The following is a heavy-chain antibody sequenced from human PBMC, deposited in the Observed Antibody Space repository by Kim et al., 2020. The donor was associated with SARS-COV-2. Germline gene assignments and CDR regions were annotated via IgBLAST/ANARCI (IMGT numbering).Heavy chain of an antibody. V-gene: IGHV3-53*01. J-gene: IGHJ2*01. Sequence: VKARFTITRNKSKNTMYLQMNSLWAEDTAVYYCARGVVVADARVWDFDLWGRGTLVTVSS. CDR3: ARGVVVADARVWDFDL. D-gene: IGHD2-15*01.